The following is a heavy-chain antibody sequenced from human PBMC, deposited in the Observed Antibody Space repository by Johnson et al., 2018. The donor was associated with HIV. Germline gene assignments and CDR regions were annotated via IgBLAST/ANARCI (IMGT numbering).Heavy chain of an antibody. CDR3: AKDVGNYWPDAFDI. Sequence: QVQVVESGGGVVQPGRSLRLSCAASGFTFSSYGMHWARQAPGKGLEWVATISYDGSNKYYADSVKGRFTISRDNSKNTLYLQMGSLRAEDMAVYYCAKDVGNYWPDAFDIWGQGTLVTVSS. J-gene: IGHJ3*02. CDR1: GFTFSSYG. V-gene: IGHV3-30*18. CDR2: ISYDGSNK. D-gene: IGHD3-22*01.